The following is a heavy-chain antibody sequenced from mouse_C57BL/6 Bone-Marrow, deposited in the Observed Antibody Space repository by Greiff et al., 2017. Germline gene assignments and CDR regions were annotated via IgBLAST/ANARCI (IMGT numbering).Heavy chain of an antibody. D-gene: IGHD1-1*01. V-gene: IGHV1-63*01. CDR2: IYPGGGYT. J-gene: IGHJ4*01. CDR3: AREGDYYGRYYAMYF. CDR1: GYTFTNYW. Sequence: VQLQQSGAELVRPGTSVKLSCKASGYTFTNYWIGWAKQRPGHGLEWIGDIYPGGGYTNYNEKFKGKATLTADKSSSTAYMQVSSLTSEDSAIYYSAREGDYYGRYYAMYFGGRGTSVTVSS.